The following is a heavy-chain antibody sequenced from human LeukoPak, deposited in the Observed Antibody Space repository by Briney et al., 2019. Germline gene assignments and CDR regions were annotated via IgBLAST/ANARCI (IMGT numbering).Heavy chain of an antibody. CDR2: ISGSGGST. V-gene: IGHV3-23*01. Sequence: PGGSLRLSCAASGFTFSSYAMSWVRQAPGKGLEWVSAISGSGGSTYYADSVKGRFTISRDNSKNTLYLQMNSLRAEDTAVYYCAKDDVVTTVCYYGMDVWGQGTTVTVSS. CDR1: GFTFSSYA. J-gene: IGHJ6*02. D-gene: IGHD4-11*01. CDR3: AKDDVVTTVCYYGMDV.